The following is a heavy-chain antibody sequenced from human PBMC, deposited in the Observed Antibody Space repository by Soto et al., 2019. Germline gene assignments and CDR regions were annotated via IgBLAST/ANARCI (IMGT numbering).Heavy chain of an antibody. Sequence: SETLSLTCTVSGGSISSSSYYWGWIRQPPGKGLEWIGSIYYSGSTYYNPSLKSRVTISVDTSKNQFSLKLSSVTAADTAVYYCARPMGYYYDNSGYYKNWFDPWGQGTLVTVS. J-gene: IGHJ5*02. CDR2: IYYSGST. V-gene: IGHV4-39*01. D-gene: IGHD3-22*01. CDR1: GGSISSSSYY. CDR3: ARPMGYYYDNSGYYKNWFDP.